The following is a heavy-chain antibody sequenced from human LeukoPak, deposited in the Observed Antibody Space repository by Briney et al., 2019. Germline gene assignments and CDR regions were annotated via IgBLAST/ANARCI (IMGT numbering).Heavy chain of an antibody. V-gene: IGHV3-23*01. J-gene: IGHJ4*02. Sequence: GGSLRLSCAASGFTFSSYAMSWVRQAPGKGLEWVSAISGSGGSTYYADSVEGRFTISRDNSKNTLYLQMNSLRAEDTAVYYCAKEGDSSGYLPYYFDYWGQGTLVTVSS. CDR3: AKEGDSSGYLPYYFDY. CDR2: ISGSGGST. D-gene: IGHD3-22*01. CDR1: GFTFSSYA.